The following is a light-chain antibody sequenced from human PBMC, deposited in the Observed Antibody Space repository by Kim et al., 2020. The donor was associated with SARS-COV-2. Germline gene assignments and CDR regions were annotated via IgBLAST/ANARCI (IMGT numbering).Light chain of an antibody. CDR1: SSDVGPYNF. Sequence: QSITISCTGTSSDVGPYNFVSWYQLHPGEAPKLIIYDINNRPSGLSNRFSASKFDNTASLTISGLQTEDEAHYYCSSYTTHTSPVLFGGGTQLTVL. CDR2: DIN. J-gene: IGLJ2*01. V-gene: IGLV2-14*03. CDR3: SSYTTHTSPVL.